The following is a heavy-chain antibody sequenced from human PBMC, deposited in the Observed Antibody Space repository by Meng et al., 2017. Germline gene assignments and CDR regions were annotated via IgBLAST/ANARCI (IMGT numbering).Heavy chain of an antibody. CDR3: AKDLDVGYDILTGYYKRGNYFDY. CDR2: ISGSGGST. Sequence: GESLKISCAASGFTFSSYAMSWVRQAPGKGLEWVSAISGSGGSTYYADSVKGRFTISRDNSKNTLYLQMNSLRAGDTAVYYCAKDLDVGYDILTGYYKRGNYFDYWGQGTLVTVSS. V-gene: IGHV3-23*01. J-gene: IGHJ4*02. CDR1: GFTFSSYA. D-gene: IGHD3-9*01.